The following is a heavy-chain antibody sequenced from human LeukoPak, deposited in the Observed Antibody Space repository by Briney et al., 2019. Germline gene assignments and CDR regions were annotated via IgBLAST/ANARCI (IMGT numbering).Heavy chain of an antibody. D-gene: IGHD6-19*01. CDR3: ARGGGWSPYYFDY. CDR2: IYYIGTT. J-gene: IGHJ4*02. V-gene: IGHV4-61*08. CDR1: GGSISSGGYC. Sequence: PSETLSLTCAVSGGSISSGGYCWSWLRQPPGKGLEWIGYIYYIGTTNYNPSLKSRVTISIDTSENQISLKLSSVTAADTAVYYCARGGGWSPYYFDYWGQGALVTVSS.